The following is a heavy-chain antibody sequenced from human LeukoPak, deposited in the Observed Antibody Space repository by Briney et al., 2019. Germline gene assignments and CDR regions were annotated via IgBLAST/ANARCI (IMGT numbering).Heavy chain of an antibody. CDR2: ISSSASLT. D-gene: IGHD2-21*01. J-gene: IGHJ3*01. CDR1: GFTFSDYY. CDR3: ARGRTILHSFDL. V-gene: IGHV3-11*01. Sequence: GGSRRLSCAASGFTFSDYYMSWIRQAPGQGLGWLSYISSSASLTYYADSVKGRFTISRDNANNSLYLQMGSLRAEDTALYYCARGRTILHSFDLWGQGTMVTVSS.